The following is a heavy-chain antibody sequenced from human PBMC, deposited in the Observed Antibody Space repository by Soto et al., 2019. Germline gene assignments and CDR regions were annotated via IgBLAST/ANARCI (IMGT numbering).Heavy chain of an antibody. CDR1: GGSISSGGYY. Sequence: QVQLQESGPGLVKPSQTLSLTCTVSGGSISSGGYYWSWIRQPPGKGLEWIGYIYYSGSTYYNPSLKSRVTISVDTSKTQFSLKLSSVTAADTAVYYCASGGEIQLRSVQTKPIENYYYGMDVWGQGNTVTVSS. D-gene: IGHD5-18*01. J-gene: IGHJ6*02. V-gene: IGHV4-31*03. CDR2: IYYSGST. CDR3: ASGGEIQLRSVQTKPIENYYYGMDV.